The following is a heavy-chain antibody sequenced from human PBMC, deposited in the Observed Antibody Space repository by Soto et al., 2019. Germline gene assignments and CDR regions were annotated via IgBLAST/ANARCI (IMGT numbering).Heavy chain of an antibody. Sequence: ASVKVSCKASGYTFTSYAMHWVRQDPGQRLEWMGWINAGNGNTKYSQKFQGRVTITRDTSASTAYMELSSLRSEDTAVYYCARTQVAAAPENFFDYWGQGTLVTVSS. V-gene: IGHV1-3*01. CDR1: GYTFTSYA. CDR2: INAGNGNT. CDR3: ARTQVAAAPENFFDY. J-gene: IGHJ4*02. D-gene: IGHD6-13*01.